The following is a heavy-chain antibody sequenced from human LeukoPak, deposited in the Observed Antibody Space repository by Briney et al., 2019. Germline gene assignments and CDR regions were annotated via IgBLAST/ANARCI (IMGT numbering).Heavy chain of an antibody. Sequence: GGSLRLSCAASGFTFSSYGMHWVRQAPGKGLEWVAVIWYDGSNKYYADSVKGRFTISRDNSKNTLYLQMNSLRAEDTAVYYCARDLRWTGGGIFDYWGQGTLVTVSS. CDR2: IWYDGSNK. V-gene: IGHV3-33*01. J-gene: IGHJ4*02. CDR3: ARDLRWTGGGIFDY. CDR1: GFTFSSYG. D-gene: IGHD6-13*01.